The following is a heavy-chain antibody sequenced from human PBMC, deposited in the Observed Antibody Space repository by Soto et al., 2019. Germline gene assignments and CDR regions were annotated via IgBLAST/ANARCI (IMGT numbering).Heavy chain of an antibody. CDR3: ARFSGGSYNTYYFYYGMDV. CDR1: GYTFTSYG. CDR2: ISAYNGNT. Sequence: ASVKLSCKASGYTFTSYGSSWVRQAPGQGLDWMGWISAYNGNTKYAQDLQGRVTMTTDTSTSTAYMELRSLRSDDTAMYYCARFSGGSYNTYYFYYGMDVWGQGTTVTVSS. V-gene: IGHV1-18*04. J-gene: IGHJ6*02. D-gene: IGHD2-15*01.